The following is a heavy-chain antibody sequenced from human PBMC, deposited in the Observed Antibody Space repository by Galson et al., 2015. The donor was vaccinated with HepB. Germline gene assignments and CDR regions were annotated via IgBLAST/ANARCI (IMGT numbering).Heavy chain of an antibody. V-gene: IGHV3-21*01. Sequence: SLRLSCAASGFTFSSYSMNWVRQAPGKGLEWVSSISSSSSYIYYADSVKGRFTISRDNAKNSLYLQMNSLRAEDTAVYYCARVGNYYYYYMDVWGKGTTVTVSS. J-gene: IGHJ6*03. CDR2: ISSSSSYI. CDR1: GFTFSSYS. CDR3: ARVGNYYYYYMDV.